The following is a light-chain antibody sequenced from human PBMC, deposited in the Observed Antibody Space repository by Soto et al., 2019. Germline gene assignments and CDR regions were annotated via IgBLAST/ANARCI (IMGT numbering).Light chain of an antibody. CDR1: QSVSSSY. J-gene: IGKJ1*01. CDR2: GAS. Sequence: IVLTQSPCTLSLSPVERATLSFMSIQSVSSSYLAWYQQKPGQAPRLLIYGASSRATGIPDRFSGSGSGTDFTLTISSLEPEDSAVYYCQQRSNWPPWTFGQGTKVDI. CDR3: QQRSNWPPWT. V-gene: IGKV3D-20*02.